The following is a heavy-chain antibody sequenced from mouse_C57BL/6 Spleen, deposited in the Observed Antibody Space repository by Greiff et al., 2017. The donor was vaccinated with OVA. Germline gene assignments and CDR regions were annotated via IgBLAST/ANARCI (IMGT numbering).Heavy chain of an antibody. Sequence: QVQLQQSGPELVKPGASVKISCKASGYAFSSSWMNWVKQRPGKGLEWIGRIYPGDGDTNYNGKFKGKATLTADKSSSTAYMQLSSLTSEDSAVYFCARDDSNYGKNYWGQGTTLSVSS. V-gene: IGHV1-82*01. CDR2: IYPGDGDT. CDR1: GYAFSSSW. J-gene: IGHJ2*01. CDR3: ARDDSNYGKNY. D-gene: IGHD2-5*01.